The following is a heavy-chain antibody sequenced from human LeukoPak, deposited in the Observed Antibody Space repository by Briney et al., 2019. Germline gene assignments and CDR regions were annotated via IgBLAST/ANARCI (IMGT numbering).Heavy chain of an antibody. D-gene: IGHD1-26*01. CDR3: ANDRLSFSGSYYFDY. Sequence: GGSLRLSCAASGFTFSSYGMHWVRQAPGKGLEWVAVISYDGSNKYYADSVKGRFTISRDNSKDTLYLQMNGLRAEDTAVYYCANDRLSFSGSYYFDYWGQGTLVTVSS. V-gene: IGHV3-30*18. CDR2: ISYDGSNK. CDR1: GFTFSSYG. J-gene: IGHJ4*02.